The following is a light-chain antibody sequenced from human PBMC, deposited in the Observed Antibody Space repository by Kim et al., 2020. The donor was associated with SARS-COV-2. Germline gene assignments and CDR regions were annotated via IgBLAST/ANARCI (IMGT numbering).Light chain of an antibody. J-gene: IGLJ2*01. V-gene: IGLV2-23*01. CDR1: SSDVGSYNL. Sequence: SELTQPASVSGSPGQSITISCTGTSSDVGSYNLVSWYQHHPGKAPQLLIYEGSKRPSGVSVRFSGSKSGNTASLTISGLQAEDEADYYCCSYILTNTLVFGGGTQLTVL. CDR2: EGS. CDR3: CSYILTNTLV.